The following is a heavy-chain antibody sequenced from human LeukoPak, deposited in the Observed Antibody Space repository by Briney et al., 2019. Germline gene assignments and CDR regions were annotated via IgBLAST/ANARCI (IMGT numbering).Heavy chain of an antibody. CDR2: ISDSGGST. J-gene: IGHJ6*02. CDR3: AKDQGDYEFWSGWSGPYYGMDV. D-gene: IGHD3-3*01. CDR1: GFTFSSYA. Sequence: GGSLRLSCAASGFTFSSYAMSWVRLAPGKGLEWVSAISDSGGSTYYADSVKGRFTISRDNSKNTLYLQMNSLRAEDTAVYYCAKDQGDYEFWSGWSGPYYGMDVWGQGTTVTVSS. V-gene: IGHV3-23*01.